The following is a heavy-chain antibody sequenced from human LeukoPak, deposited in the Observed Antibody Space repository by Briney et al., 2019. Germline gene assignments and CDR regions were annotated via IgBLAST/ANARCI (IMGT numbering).Heavy chain of an antibody. CDR2: IYHSGST. CDR3: ARVRVGGLGFDP. D-gene: IGHD3-16*01. J-gene: IGHJ5*02. V-gene: IGHV4-4*02. CDR1: GGSISSSNW. Sequence: SGTLSLTCAVSGGSISSSNWWSWVRHPPGEGLEWVGEIYHSGSTNYNPSLKSRVTISVDKSKNQFSLKLSSVTAADTAVYYCARVRVGGLGFDPWGQGTLVTVSS.